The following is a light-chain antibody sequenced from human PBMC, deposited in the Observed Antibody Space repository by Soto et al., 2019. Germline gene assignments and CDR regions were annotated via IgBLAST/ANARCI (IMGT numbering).Light chain of an antibody. J-gene: IGKJ1*01. Sequence: EIVLTQSPATLSLSPGERATLSCRASQSVSSSYLAWYQQKPGQAPRLLIYGASSRATGIPDRFSGSGSGTDFTLTISRLEPEDFAVYYCPQYGSSTGTFGQGTKVDIK. V-gene: IGKV3-20*01. CDR1: QSVSSSY. CDR2: GAS. CDR3: PQYGSSTGT.